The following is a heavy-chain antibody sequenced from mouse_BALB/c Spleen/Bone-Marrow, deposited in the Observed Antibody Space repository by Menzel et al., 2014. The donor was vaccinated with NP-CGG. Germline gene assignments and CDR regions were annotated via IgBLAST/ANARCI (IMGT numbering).Heavy chain of an antibody. CDR1: GFNIKDYY. J-gene: IGHJ1*01. Sequence: EVKLVESGAELVRPGALVKLSCKASGFNIKDYYMHWVKQRPEQGLEWIGWIDPENGNTIYDPKFQGKASITADTSSNTAYLQLSSLTSEDTAVYYCASGYYGSSPYWYFDVWGAGTTVTVSS. CDR3: ASGYYGSSPYWYFDV. CDR2: IDPENGNT. V-gene: IGHV14-1*02. D-gene: IGHD1-1*01.